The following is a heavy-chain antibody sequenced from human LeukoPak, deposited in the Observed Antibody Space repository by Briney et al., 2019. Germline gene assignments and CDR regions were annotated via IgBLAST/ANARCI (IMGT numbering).Heavy chain of an antibody. CDR2: IYYSGST. J-gene: IGHJ3*02. V-gene: IGHV4-59*08. CDR3: ARHVSTYDSSGYYYTHDAFDI. Sequence: PSETLSLTCTVSGGSISSYYWSWIRQPPGKGLEWIGYIYYSGSTNYNPSLKSRVTISVDTSKNQFFLKLSSVTAADTAVYYCARHVSTYDSSGYYYTHDAFDIWGQGTMVTVSS. CDR1: GGSISSYY. D-gene: IGHD3-22*01.